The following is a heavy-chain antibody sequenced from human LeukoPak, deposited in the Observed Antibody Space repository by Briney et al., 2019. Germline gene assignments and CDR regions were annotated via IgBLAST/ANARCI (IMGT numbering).Heavy chain of an antibody. D-gene: IGHD3-22*01. J-gene: IGHJ2*01. V-gene: IGHV4-30-4*01. CDR1: GGSISSGDYY. CDR2: IYYSGST. Sequence: PSETLSLTCTVSGGSISSGDYYWSWIRQPPGKGLEWIGYIYYSGSTYYNPSLKSRVIISVDTSKNQFSLKLSCVTAADTAVYYCARGNDSSGYYYVWYFDLWGRGTLVTVSS. CDR3: ARGNDSSGYYYVWYFDL.